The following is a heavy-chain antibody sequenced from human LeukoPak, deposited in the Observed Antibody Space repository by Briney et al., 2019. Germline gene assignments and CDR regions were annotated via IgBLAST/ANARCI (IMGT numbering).Heavy chain of an antibody. CDR3: AREVRGYCSSTSCESY. V-gene: IGHV3-66*02. CDR1: GFTVSSNY. CDR2: IYSGGST. D-gene: IGHD2-2*01. J-gene: IGHJ4*02. Sequence: GGSLRLSCAASGFTVSSNYMSCVRQAPGKGLEWVSVIYSGGSTYYADSVKGRFTISRVNSKNTLYLQMNSLRAEDTAVYYCAREVRGYCSSTSCESYWGQGTLVTVSS.